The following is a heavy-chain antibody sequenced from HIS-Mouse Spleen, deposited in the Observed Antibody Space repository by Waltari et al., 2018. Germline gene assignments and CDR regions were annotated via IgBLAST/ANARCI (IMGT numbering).Heavy chain of an antibody. Sequence: QVQLVQSGAEVKKPGASVKVSCKASGYTFTSYDINWVRQATGQGLGWMGCMNPNSGNTGYAQKFQGRVTMTRNTSISTAYMELSSLRSEDTAVYYCARVSTGTLREPFDYWGQGTLVTVSS. CDR1: GYTFTSYD. V-gene: IGHV1-8*01. D-gene: IGHD1-1*01. CDR3: ARVSTGTLREPFDY. CDR2: MNPNSGNT. J-gene: IGHJ4*02.